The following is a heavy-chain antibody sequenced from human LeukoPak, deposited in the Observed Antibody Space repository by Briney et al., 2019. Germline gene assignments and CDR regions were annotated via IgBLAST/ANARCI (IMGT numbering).Heavy chain of an antibody. CDR2: IYYSGST. CDR3: ARVSGLVVYACVDY. D-gene: IGHD2-8*02. CDR1: GGSISSGGYY. V-gene: IGHV4-31*03. J-gene: IGHJ4*02. Sequence: SETLSLTCTGSGGSISSGGYYWSWIRQHPGKGLEWIGYIYYSGSTYYNPSLKSRVTITVDTSKNQFSLKLSSVTAADTAVYYCARVSGLVVYACVDYWGQGTLVTVSS.